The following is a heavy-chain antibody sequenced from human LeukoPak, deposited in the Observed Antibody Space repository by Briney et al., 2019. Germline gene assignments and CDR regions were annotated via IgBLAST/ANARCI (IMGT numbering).Heavy chain of an antibody. J-gene: IGHJ6*03. CDR1: GFTFSNYE. CDR2: ISSSGNTR. Sequence: PGRSLRLSCAASGFTFSNYEMNWVRQAPGKGLEWVSFISSSGNTRYYADSVRGRFTISRDNAKNSLYLQMNSLRAEDTAVYYCARDFYYGSGSYYRGYYYYMDVWGKGTTVTISS. D-gene: IGHD3-10*01. V-gene: IGHV3-48*03. CDR3: ARDFYYGSGSYYRGYYYYMDV.